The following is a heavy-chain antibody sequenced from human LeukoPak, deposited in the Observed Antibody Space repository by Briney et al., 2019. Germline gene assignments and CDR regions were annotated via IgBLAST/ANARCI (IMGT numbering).Heavy chain of an antibody. CDR1: GGSISTSSYY. D-gene: IGHD6-13*01. J-gene: IGHJ4*02. CDR2: IYYSGST. CDR3: ARGLRLCWYVCYFDY. V-gene: IGHV4-39*07. Sequence: PSETLSLTCTVSGGSISTSSYYWGWIRQPPGKWLEWIGSIYYSGSTYYNPSLKSRVTISVDTSKNQFSLKLSSVTAADTAVYYCARGLRLCWYVCYFDYWGQGTLVTVSS.